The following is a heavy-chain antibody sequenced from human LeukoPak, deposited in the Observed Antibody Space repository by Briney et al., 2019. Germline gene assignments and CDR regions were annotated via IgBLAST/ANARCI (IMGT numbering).Heavy chain of an antibody. J-gene: IGHJ4*02. Sequence: GGSLRLSYAASGFTFSSYAMHWVRQAPGKGLEWVAVISYDGSNKYYADSVKGRFTISRDNSKNTLYLQMNSLRAEDTAVYYCARDYDYWGRGTLVTVSS. CDR1: GFTFSSYA. CDR2: ISYDGSNK. V-gene: IGHV3-30-3*01. CDR3: ARDYDY.